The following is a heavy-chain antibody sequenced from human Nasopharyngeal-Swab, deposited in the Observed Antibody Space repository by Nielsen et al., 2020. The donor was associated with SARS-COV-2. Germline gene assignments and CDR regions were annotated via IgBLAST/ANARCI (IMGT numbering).Heavy chain of an antibody. J-gene: IGHJ4*02. CDR1: GGSIGRSRYS. CDR3: ARLDSSGQDDF. CDR2: IYDSGFA. Sequence: SETLSLTCTVSGGSIGRSRYSWGWIRQPPGRGLEWIGQIYDSGFAQYNPFLKSRVTVYLDTSKNHSSLVVNSVTAADTAIYYCARLDSSGQDDFWGQGTLVTVSS. V-gene: IGHV4-39*02. D-gene: IGHD6-25*01.